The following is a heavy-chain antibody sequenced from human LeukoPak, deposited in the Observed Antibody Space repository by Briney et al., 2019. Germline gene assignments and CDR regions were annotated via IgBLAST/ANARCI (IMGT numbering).Heavy chain of an antibody. CDR2: MNPNSGNT. J-gene: IGHJ5*02. D-gene: IGHD3-3*01. Sequence: ASVKVSCKASGYTFTSYDINWVRQATGQGLEWMGWMNPNSGNTGYAQKFQGRVTMTRNTSISTAYMELSSLRSEDTAVYYCARVRGRFGVVNVTPGAGWFDPWGQGTLVTVSS. CDR3: ARVRGRFGVVNVTPGAGWFDP. CDR1: GYTFTSYD. V-gene: IGHV1-8*01.